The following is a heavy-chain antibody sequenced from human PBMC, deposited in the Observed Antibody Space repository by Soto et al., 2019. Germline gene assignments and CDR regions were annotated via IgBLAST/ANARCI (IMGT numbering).Heavy chain of an antibody. CDR2: TDHSGRT. Sequence: SETLSLTCAVYGVSFRNSYWNWIRQTPETGLEWSGETDHSGRTKYTPSLKSRLTISVDTAKNQFSLKLSSVTAADTAVYDCAKWGSDAGSSVENWFGPWGQGTQVT. V-gene: IGHV4-34*01. CDR1: GVSFRNSY. D-gene: IGHD6-13*01. J-gene: IGHJ5*02. CDR3: AKWGSDAGSSVENWFGP.